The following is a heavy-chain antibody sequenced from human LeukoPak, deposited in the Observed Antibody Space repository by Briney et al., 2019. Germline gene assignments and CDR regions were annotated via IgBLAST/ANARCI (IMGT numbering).Heavy chain of an antibody. Sequence: GGSLRLSCAASGFTFSSYAMSWVRQAPGKGLEWVSAISGSGGSTYYADSVKGRFTISRDNSKNTLYLQMNSLRAEDTAVYYCARPVLTDYSNYVPFDYWGQGTLVTVSS. V-gene: IGHV3-23*01. J-gene: IGHJ4*02. CDR3: ARPVLTDYSNYVPFDY. D-gene: IGHD4-11*01. CDR1: GFTFSSYA. CDR2: ISGSGGST.